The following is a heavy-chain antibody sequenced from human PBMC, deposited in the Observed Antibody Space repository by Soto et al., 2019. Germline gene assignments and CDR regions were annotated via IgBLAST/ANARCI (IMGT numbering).Heavy chain of an antibody. CDR2: ISARIGSA. D-gene: IGHD2-15*01. CDR3: AKLSRDWPGSSCYLLHLDY. J-gene: IGHJ4*02. Sequence: EVQLLESGGGLVQPGGSLRLSCAASGFAFSNYAMTWVRQAPGKGLEWVSGISARIGSAFYADSVKGRFTISRDNSKNTLYLQMNSLSAEDTAVYYCAKLSRDWPGSSCYLLHLDYGGQGTLVTVSS. CDR1: GFAFSNYA. V-gene: IGHV3-23*01.